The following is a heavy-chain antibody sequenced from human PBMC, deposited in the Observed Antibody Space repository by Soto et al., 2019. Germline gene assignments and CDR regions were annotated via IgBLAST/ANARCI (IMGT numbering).Heavy chain of an antibody. D-gene: IGHD5-18*01. CDR1: GGSISSGDYY. V-gene: IGHV4-30-4*01. Sequence: QVQLQESGPGLVKPSQTLSLTCTVSGGSISSGDYYWSWIRQPPGKGLEWIGYIYYSGSTYYNPSLKSRVTISVDTSKNKFSLKLSSVTAADTAVYYCARARRGYSYGYYFDYWGQGTLVTVSS. CDR3: ARARRGYSYGYYFDY. J-gene: IGHJ4*01. CDR2: IYYSGST.